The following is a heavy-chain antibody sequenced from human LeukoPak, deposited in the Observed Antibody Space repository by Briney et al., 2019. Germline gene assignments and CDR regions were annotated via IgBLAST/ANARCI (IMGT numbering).Heavy chain of an antibody. V-gene: IGHV3-7*02. CDR2: IKQDGSEK. CDR3: ASGSGIYPY. CDR1: GFTFSSYW. Sequence: GGSLRLSCAASGFTFSSYWMNWVRQAPGQGQEWVANIKQDGSEKYYVDSVKGRFTISRDNAENSLYLQMSSLRAEDTAVYYCASGSGIYPYWGQGTLVTVSS. J-gene: IGHJ4*02. D-gene: IGHD3-10*01.